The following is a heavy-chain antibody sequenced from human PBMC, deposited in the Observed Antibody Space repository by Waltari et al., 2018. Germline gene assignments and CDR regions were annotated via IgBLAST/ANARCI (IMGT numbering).Heavy chain of an antibody. CDR2: VSPLNGKT. D-gene: IGHD1-20*01. Sequence: QVQLLQPGAEVKEPGSSVKFSCRASGYSFTSVGISGVRLAPGQGLEWVGWVSPLNGKTNYAQNVQDRVTMTTDTSTSTAYMELRSLRFDDTAVYFCATDNLNAFHNWGQGTLVTVSS. V-gene: IGHV1-18*04. J-gene: IGHJ4*02. CDR1: GYSFTSVG. CDR3: ATDNLNAFHN.